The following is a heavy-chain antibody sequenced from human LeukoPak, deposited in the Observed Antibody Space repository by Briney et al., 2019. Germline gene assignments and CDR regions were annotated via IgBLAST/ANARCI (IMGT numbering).Heavy chain of an antibody. Sequence: GASVKVSCKASGGTFSSYSISWVRQAPGQGLEWMGGINTVFGTTDYAQKFQGRVTISADESTSTVYMELSSLRSEDTAVYYCAEGNYDSSGYYFVYWGQGTLDSVSS. V-gene: IGHV1-69*13. CDR3: AEGNYDSSGYYFVY. D-gene: IGHD3-22*01. CDR2: INTVFGTT. CDR1: GGTFSSYS. J-gene: IGHJ4*02.